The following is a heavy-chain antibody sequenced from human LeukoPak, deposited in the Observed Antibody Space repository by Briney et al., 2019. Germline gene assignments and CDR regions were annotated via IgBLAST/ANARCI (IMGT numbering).Heavy chain of an antibody. CDR1: GIPFRDFY. Sequence: GSLRLSCVVSGIPFRDFYMNWIRQPPGKGLEWIGYIYYSGSTNYNPSLKSRVTISVDTSKNQFSLKLSSVTAADTAVYYCARTTVVTPEYFDLWGRGTLVTVSS. D-gene: IGHD4-23*01. CDR3: ARTTVVTPEYFDL. CDR2: IYYSGST. J-gene: IGHJ2*01. V-gene: IGHV4-59*01.